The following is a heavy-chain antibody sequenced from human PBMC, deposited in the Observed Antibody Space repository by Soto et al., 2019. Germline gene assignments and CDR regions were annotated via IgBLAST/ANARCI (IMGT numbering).Heavy chain of an antibody. CDR2: IIPIFGTA. D-gene: IGHD3-22*01. V-gene: IGHV1-69*01. J-gene: IGHJ4*02. Sequence: ASVEVSCSASGGTFSSYAISWVRQAPGQGLEWMGGIIPIFGTANYAQKFQGRVTITADESTSTAYMELSSLRSEDTAVYYCARLKYYYDSSGYRSGYYFDYWGQGTLVTVSS. CDR3: ARLKYYYDSSGYRSGYYFDY. CDR1: GGTFSSYA.